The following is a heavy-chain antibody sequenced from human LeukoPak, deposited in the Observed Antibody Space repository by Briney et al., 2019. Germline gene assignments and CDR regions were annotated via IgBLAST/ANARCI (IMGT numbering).Heavy chain of an antibody. CDR3: ARGCSSTSCYIYGGNWLDP. J-gene: IGHJ5*02. D-gene: IGHD2-2*02. CDR1: GGFISDYY. V-gene: IGHV4-4*07. Sequence: NPSETLSLTCTVSGGFISDYYWTWVRQPAGKGLEWIGRVYTSGNTNYNPSLKSRVTISVDKSKNQFSLKMTSVTAADTAVYYCARGCSSTSCYIYGGNWLDPWGQGTLVTVSS. CDR2: VYTSGNT.